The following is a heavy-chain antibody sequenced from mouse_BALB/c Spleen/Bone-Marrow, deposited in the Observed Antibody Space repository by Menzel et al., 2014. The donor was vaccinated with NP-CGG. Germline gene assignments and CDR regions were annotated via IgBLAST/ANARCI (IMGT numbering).Heavy chain of an antibody. CDR3: AQWPHYYGSGYEGY. Sequence: VELKESWGEAVKPGAPVKLSCTASGFNIKDTYMHWVKQRPEQGPGWVGRIEPATGNTKYDPKFQVKATVTADTSSNTAYLQLSSMTSEDTAVYYCAQWPHYYGSGYEGYWGQGTTLTVSS. V-gene: IGHV14-3*02. D-gene: IGHD1-1*01. CDR1: GFNIKDTY. CDR2: IEPATGNT. J-gene: IGHJ2*01.